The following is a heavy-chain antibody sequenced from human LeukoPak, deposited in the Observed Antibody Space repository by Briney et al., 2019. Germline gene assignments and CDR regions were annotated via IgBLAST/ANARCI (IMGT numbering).Heavy chain of an antibody. CDR2: ISYDGSNK. CDR1: GFTFSSYG. J-gene: IGHJ4*02. V-gene: IGHV3-30*03. CDR3: ARGFRGWYAEGFDY. D-gene: IGHD6-19*01. Sequence: GGFLRLSCAASGFTFSSYGMHWVRQAPGKGLEWVAVISYDGSNKYYADSVKGRFTISRDNSKNTLYLQMNSLRAEDTAVYYCARGFRGWYAEGFDYWGQGTVVTVSS.